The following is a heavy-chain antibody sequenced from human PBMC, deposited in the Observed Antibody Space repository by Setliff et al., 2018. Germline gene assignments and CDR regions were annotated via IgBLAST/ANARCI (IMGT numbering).Heavy chain of an antibody. CDR2: ISAYNDNT. CDR3: ARSRGPRVVLAADFDF. Sequence: GASVKVSCKASGYTFTNYGISWVRQAPGQGLEWMGWISAYNDNTNYAQKVQGRVTMTTDTSTSTAYMELRSLTSDDTAVYYCARSRGPRVVLAADFDFWGQGTLVTVSS. J-gene: IGHJ4*02. V-gene: IGHV1-18*01. D-gene: IGHD3-16*01. CDR1: GYTFTNYG.